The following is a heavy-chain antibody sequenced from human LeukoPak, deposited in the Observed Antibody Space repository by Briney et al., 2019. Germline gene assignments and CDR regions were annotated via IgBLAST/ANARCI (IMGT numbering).Heavy chain of an antibody. CDR1: GYTLTELS. Sequence: ASVKVSCKVSGYTLTELSMHWVRQAPGKGLEWMGGFDPEDGETIYAQKFQGRVTMTEDTSTDTAYMELSSLRSEDTAVYYCAKGVLGQWLVDAFDIWGQGTMVTVSS. J-gene: IGHJ3*02. V-gene: IGHV1-24*01. CDR2: FDPEDGET. D-gene: IGHD6-19*01. CDR3: AKGVLGQWLVDAFDI.